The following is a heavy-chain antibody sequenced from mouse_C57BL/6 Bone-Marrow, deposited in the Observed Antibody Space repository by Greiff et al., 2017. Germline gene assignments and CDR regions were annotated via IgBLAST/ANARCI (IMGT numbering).Heavy chain of an antibody. D-gene: IGHD3-2*02. V-gene: IGHV1-80*01. CDR3: ARWAAQATLMDY. Sequence: QVHVKQSGAELVKPGASVKISCKASGYAFSSYWMNWVKQRPGKGLEWIGQIYPGDGDTNYNGKFKGKATLTADKSSSTAYMQLSRLTSEDSAVYFCARWAAQATLMDYWGQGTSVTVSS. J-gene: IGHJ4*01. CDR2: IYPGDGDT. CDR1: GYAFSSYW.